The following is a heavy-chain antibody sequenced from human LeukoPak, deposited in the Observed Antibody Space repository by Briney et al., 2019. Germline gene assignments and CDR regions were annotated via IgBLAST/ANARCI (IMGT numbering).Heavy chain of an antibody. V-gene: IGHV4-59*01. CDR1: GGSFSGYY. CDR2: IYYSGST. J-gene: IGHJ4*02. Sequence: KASETLSLTCAVYGGSFSGYYWSWIRQPPGKGLEWIGYIYYSGSTNYNPSLKSRVTISVDTSKNQFSLRLSSVTAADTAVYYCAREAPVEMATIFDYWGQGTLVTVSS. D-gene: IGHD5-24*01. CDR3: AREAPVEMATIFDY.